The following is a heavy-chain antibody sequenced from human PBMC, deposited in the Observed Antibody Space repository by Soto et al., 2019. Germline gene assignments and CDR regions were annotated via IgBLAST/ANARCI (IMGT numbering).Heavy chain of an antibody. CDR2: MYHSGST. Sequence: SETLSLTCAVYGGSFSGYYWSWIRQPPGKGLEWIGYMYHSGSTYYNPSLKSRVTISIDRSKNQFPLKLSSVTAADTAVYYCARVPDYWGQGILVTVSS. V-gene: IGHV4-30-2*01. J-gene: IGHJ4*02. D-gene: IGHD2-2*01. CDR3: ARVPDY. CDR1: GGSFSGYY.